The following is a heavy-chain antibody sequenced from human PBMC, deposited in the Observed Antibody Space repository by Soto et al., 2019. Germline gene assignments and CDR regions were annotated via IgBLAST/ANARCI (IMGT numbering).Heavy chain of an antibody. D-gene: IGHD6-19*01. V-gene: IGHV4-39*01. Sequence: SETLSLTCTVSGGSINSSSYFWGWVRQPPGKGLEWIGSIYYSGSTYYNPSLRSRVTISVDTSKNQFSLKLSSVTAADTAVFYCARHYSSGSRNWFDPCGQGTLVTVSS. CDR1: GGSINSSSYF. CDR2: IYYSGST. J-gene: IGHJ5*02. CDR3: ARHYSSGSRNWFDP.